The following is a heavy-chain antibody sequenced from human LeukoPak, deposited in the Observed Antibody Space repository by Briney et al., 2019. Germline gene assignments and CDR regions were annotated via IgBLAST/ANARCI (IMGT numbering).Heavy chain of an antibody. Sequence: SETLSLTCTVSGGSISSYYWSWIRQPPGKGLEWIGYIYYSGSTNYNPSLKSRVTISVDTSKNQFSLKLSSVTAADTAVYYCARHSGGGSSWYLGWFDPWGQGTLVTVS. CDR1: GGSISSYY. V-gene: IGHV4-59*08. D-gene: IGHD6-13*01. CDR2: IYYSGST. CDR3: ARHSGGGSSWYLGWFDP. J-gene: IGHJ5*02.